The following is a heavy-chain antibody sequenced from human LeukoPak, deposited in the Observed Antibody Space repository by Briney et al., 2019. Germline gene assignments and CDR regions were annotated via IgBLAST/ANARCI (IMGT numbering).Heavy chain of an antibody. J-gene: IGHJ4*02. D-gene: IGHD3-22*01. Sequence: SVSVSCKASGGTFSSYAISWVRQAPGQGLEWVGGIIPIFGTPNYAHKFQGGFTIPADKSTSTAYMELSSLRSEDTAVYYCARGFPYDSSCYSYWGQGTLVTVSS. V-gene: IGHV1-69*06. CDR2: IIPIFGTP. CDR3: ARGFPYDSSCYSY. CDR1: GGTFSSYA.